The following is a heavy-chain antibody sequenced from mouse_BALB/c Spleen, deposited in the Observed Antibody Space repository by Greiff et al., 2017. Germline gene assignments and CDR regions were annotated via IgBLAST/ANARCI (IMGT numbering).Heavy chain of an antibody. J-gene: IGHJ1*01. CDR1: GFSLTSYG. CDR2: IWAGGST. V-gene: IGHV2-9*02. D-gene: IGHD1-1*01. Sequence: QVQLKESGPGLVAPSQSLSITCTVSGFSLTSYGVHWVRQPPGKGLEWLGVIWAGGSTNYNSALMSRLSISKDNSKSQVFLKMNSLQTDDTAMYYWARDYCGSSGYFDVWGAGTTVTVSS. CDR3: ARDYCGSSGYFDV.